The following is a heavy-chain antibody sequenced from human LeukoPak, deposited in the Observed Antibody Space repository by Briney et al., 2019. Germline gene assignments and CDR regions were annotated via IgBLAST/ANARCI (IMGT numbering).Heavy chain of an antibody. D-gene: IGHD3-10*01. V-gene: IGHV3-23*01. CDR1: GFTFSNAW. Sequence: GGSLRLSCAASGFTFSNAWMNWARQAPGKGLEWVSTISDSDGSTYYADSVKGRFTISRDNSKKTLYLQMNSLRVEDTAAYYCAKEPYGSGSYPYHDYWGQGTLVTVSS. CDR3: AKEPYGSGSYPYHDY. CDR2: ISDSDGST. J-gene: IGHJ4*02.